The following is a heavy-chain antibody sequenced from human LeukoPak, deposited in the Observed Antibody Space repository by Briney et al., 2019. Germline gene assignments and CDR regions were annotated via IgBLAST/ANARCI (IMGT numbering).Heavy chain of an antibody. CDR3: AKGLPSSPGY. J-gene: IGHJ4*02. V-gene: IGHV3-43*01. CDR2: ISWDGGST. CDR1: GFTFDDYT. D-gene: IGHD6-6*01. Sequence: GGSLRLSCAASGFTFDDYTMHWVRQAPGKGLEWVSLISWDGGSTYYADSVEGRFTISRDNSKNTLYLQMNSLRAEDTAVYYCAKGLPSSPGYWGQGTLVTVSS.